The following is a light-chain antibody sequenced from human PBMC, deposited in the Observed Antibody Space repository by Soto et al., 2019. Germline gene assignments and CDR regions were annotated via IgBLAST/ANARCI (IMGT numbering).Light chain of an antibody. CDR1: SSNIGSNY. CDR2: RNN. V-gene: IGLV1-47*01. J-gene: IGLJ3*02. CDR3: ATWDDSLSGRV. Sequence: QSVLTQPPSASETPGQRVTISCSGSSSNIGSNYVCWYQQLPGTAPKLVIYRNNQRPSGVPDRFSGSKSDTSASLAISGLRSEDEADYDCATWDDSLSGRVFGGGTQLTVL.